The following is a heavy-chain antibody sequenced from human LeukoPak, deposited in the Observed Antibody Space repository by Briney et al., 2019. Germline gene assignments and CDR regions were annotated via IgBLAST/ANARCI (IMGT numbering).Heavy chain of an antibody. CDR3: ARSPGAARPEDY. CDR2: ISPYNGDT. V-gene: IGHV1-18*01. D-gene: IGHD6-6*01. Sequence: ASVKVSCKASGYTFTLNGITWVRQAPGQGLEWMGWISPYNGDTKYGQNLQGRVTMTTDTSTSTAYMELRGLRSDDTAVYYCARSPGAARPEDYWGQGTLVTVSS. J-gene: IGHJ4*02. CDR1: GYTFTLNG.